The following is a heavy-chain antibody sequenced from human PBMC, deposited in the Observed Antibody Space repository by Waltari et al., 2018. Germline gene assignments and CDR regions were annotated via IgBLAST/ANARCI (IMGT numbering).Heavy chain of an antibody. V-gene: IGHV3-53*01. CDR1: GFTVSSNY. J-gene: IGHJ3*02. CDR2: IYSGGST. CDR3: ARGSYGDYVNAFDI. Sequence: EVQLVESGGGLIQPGGSLRLSCSASGFTVSSNYMSWARQAPGKGLEWVSVIYSGGSTYYADSVKGRFTISRDNSKNTLYLQMNSLRAEDTAVYYCARGSYGDYVNAFDIWGQGTMVTVSS. D-gene: IGHD4-17*01.